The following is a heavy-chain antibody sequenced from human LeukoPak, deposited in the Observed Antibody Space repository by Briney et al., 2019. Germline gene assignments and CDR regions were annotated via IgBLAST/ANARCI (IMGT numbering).Heavy chain of an antibody. CDR2: ISGSGGST. CDR1: GFTFSSYG. CDR3: AKDIEYSSSSGWFDP. V-gene: IGHV3-23*01. D-gene: IGHD6-6*01. Sequence: GGSLRLSCAASGFTFSSYGMSWVRQAPGKGLEWVSAISGSGGSTYYADSVKGRFTISRDNSKNTLYLQMNSLRAEDTAVYYCAKDIEYSSSSGWFDPWGQGTLVTVSS. J-gene: IGHJ5*02.